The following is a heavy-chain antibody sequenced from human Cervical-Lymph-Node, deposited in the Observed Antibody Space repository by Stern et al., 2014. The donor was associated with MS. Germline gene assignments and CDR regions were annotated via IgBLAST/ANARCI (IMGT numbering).Heavy chain of an antibody. CDR2: ISSSSAYI. V-gene: IGHV3-21*01. J-gene: IGHJ4*02. D-gene: IGHD3-16*01. CDR1: GFTFSNSS. Sequence: EVQLVEAGGGLVKPGGSLRLSCTVFGFTFSNSSMNWFRQAQGKGLEWVSSISSSSAYIYSADSVKGRFTISRDNAKNSLYLQMNSLRAEDTAVYYCARDGGDFWGQGTLVTVSS. CDR3: ARDGGDF.